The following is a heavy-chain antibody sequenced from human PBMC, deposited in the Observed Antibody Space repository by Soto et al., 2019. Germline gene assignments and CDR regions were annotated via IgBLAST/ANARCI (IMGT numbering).Heavy chain of an antibody. Sequence: EVQLVESGGGLVKPGGSLRLSCAASGFTFSNAWMSWVRQAPGKGLEWVGRIKSKTDGGTTDYAAPVKGRFTISRDDSKNTLYLQMNSLKPEDTAVYYCTTSITMVRGVPHYYYYGMDVWGQGTTVTVSS. D-gene: IGHD3-10*01. J-gene: IGHJ6*02. V-gene: IGHV3-15*01. CDR2: IKSKTDGGTT. CDR1: GFTFSNAW. CDR3: TTSITMVRGVPHYYYYGMDV.